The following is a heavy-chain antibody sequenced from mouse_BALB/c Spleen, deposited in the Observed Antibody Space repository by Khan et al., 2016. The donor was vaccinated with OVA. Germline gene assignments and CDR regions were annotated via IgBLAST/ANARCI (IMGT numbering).Heavy chain of an antibody. CDR1: GDSITSGY. J-gene: IGHJ3*01. D-gene: IGHD2-14*01. CDR2: MIYTGYT. Sequence: EVELVESGPSLVKPSQTLSLTCSVTGDSITSGYWSWIRKFPGNKLEYMGYMIYTGYTDYNPPLNSRLAITRHTSKNQYYLQLNSVTTEDTATYYCARSTYRYAFAYWGQGTLVTVSA. V-gene: IGHV3-8*02. CDR3: ARSTYRYAFAY.